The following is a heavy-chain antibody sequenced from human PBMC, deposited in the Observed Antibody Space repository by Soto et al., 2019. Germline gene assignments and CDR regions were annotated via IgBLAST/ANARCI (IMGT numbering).Heavy chain of an antibody. D-gene: IGHD4-17*01. V-gene: IGHV3-30*18. CDR2: ISYDGSNK. J-gene: IGHJ3*02. Sequence: GGSLRLSCAASGFTFSSYGMHWVRQAPGKGLEWVAVISYDGSNKYYADSVKGRFTISRDNSKNTLYLQMNSLRAEDTAVYYCAKKVTTVTTDAFDIWGQGTMVTVSS. CDR3: AKKVTTVTTDAFDI. CDR1: GFTFSSYG.